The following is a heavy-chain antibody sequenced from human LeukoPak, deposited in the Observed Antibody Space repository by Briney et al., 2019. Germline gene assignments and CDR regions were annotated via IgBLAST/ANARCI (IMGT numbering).Heavy chain of an antibody. Sequence: GGSLRLSCAVSGFTFDEYGMSWVRQVPGKGLEWVSGINRNGGIRGHADSVKGRFTISRDNAKNSLYLQMNSLRAEDTAVYYCAKINPGFDPWGQGTLVTVSS. CDR2: INRNGGIR. V-gene: IGHV3-20*04. CDR3: AKINPGFDP. D-gene: IGHD1-14*01. J-gene: IGHJ5*02. CDR1: GFTFDEYG.